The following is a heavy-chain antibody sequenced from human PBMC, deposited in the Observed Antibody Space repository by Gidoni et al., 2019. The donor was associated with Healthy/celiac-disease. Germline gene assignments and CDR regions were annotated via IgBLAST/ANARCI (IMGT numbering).Heavy chain of an antibody. Sequence: QLQLQESGPGLVKPSETLSLTCTVSGGSLSSSSYSWGWIRQPPGKGLDWIGSIYYSGSTYYNPSLKSRVTISVDTSKNQFSLKLSSVTAADTAVYYCAMSGYRDDAFDIWGQGTMVTVSS. D-gene: IGHD3-3*01. J-gene: IGHJ3*02. V-gene: IGHV4-39*01. CDR3: AMSGYRDDAFDI. CDR2: IYYSGST. CDR1: GGSLSSSSYS.